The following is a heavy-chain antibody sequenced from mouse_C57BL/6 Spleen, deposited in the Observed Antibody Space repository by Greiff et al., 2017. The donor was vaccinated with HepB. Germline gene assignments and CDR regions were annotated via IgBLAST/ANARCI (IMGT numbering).Heavy chain of an antibody. V-gene: IGHV1-82*01. J-gene: IGHJ4*01. D-gene: IGHD2-4*01. CDR1: GYAFSSSW. Sequence: QVQLQQSGPELVKPGASVKISCKASGYAFSSSWMNWVKQRPGKGLEWIGRIYPGDGDTNYNGKFKGKATLTADKSSSTAYMQLSSLTSEDSAVYFCARWRLRYAMDYWGQGTSVTVSS. CDR3: ARWRLRYAMDY. CDR2: IYPGDGDT.